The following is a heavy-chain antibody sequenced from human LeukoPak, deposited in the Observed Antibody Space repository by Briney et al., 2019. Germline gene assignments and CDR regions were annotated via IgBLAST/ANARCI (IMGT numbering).Heavy chain of an antibody. CDR1: GFTVSSNY. Sequence: GGSLRLSCAASGFTVSSNYMSWVRQAPGKGLEWVSVIYSGGSTYYADSVKGRFTISRDNSKNTLYLQMNSLGAEDTAVYYCARASEQWLVLYFDYWGQGTLVTVSS. V-gene: IGHV3-53*01. CDR3: ARASEQWLVLYFDY. CDR2: IYSGGST. D-gene: IGHD6-19*01. J-gene: IGHJ4*02.